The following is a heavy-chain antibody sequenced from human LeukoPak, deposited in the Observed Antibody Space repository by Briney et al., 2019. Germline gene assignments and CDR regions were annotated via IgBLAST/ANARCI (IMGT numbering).Heavy chain of an antibody. CDR1: GFTFSSYG. V-gene: IGHV3-30*18. CDR2: ISYDGSDK. D-gene: IGHD6-19*01. CDR3: VNVWRYTSGWYGYYYYGMDV. Sequence: AGGSLRLSCAASGFTFSSYGMHWVRQAPGKGLEWVAVISYDGSDKYYADSVKGRFTISRDNSKNTLYLQMNSLTAEDTAVYYCVNVWRYTSGWYGYYYYGMDVWGQGTTVTVSS. J-gene: IGHJ6*02.